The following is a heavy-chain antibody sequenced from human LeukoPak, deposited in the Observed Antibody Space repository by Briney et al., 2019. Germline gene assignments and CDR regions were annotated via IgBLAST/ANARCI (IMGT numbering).Heavy chain of an antibody. CDR2: IYTSGST. D-gene: IGHD2-15*01. V-gene: IGHV4-61*02. J-gene: IGHJ4*02. CDR3: ARVAAKTVDY. Sequence: SQTLSLTCTVSGGSISSGSYYWSWIRQPAGKGLEWIGRIYTSGSTNYNPSLKSRVTISVDTSKNQFSLKLSSVTAADTAVYYCARVAAKTVDYWGQGTLVTVSS. CDR1: GGSISSGSYY.